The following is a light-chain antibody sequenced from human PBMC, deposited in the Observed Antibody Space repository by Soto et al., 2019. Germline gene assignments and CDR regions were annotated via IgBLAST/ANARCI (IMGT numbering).Light chain of an antibody. V-gene: IGKV3-20*01. Sequence: EIVLTQSPGTLSLSPGERATLSCRASQSLSSDDFAWYQQKPGQAPRLLIYSTSRRTSGVPDRFSASGSGTDFPLTISRLEPEDFAVYYCQKYDNLPCTFGQGTNLEIK. CDR3: QKYDNLPCT. CDR1: QSLSSDD. CDR2: STS. J-gene: IGKJ2*02.